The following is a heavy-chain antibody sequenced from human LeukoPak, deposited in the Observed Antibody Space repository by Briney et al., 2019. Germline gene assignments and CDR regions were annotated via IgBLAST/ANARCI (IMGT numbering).Heavy chain of an antibody. Sequence: GGSLRLSCAASGFTFNNYGMHWVRQAPGKGLEWVAVISYDGPNKYYADSVKGRFTISRDNAKNSLYLQMNSLRAEDTAVYYCAREGGFFGYSYGYDNWFDPWGQGTLVTVSS. J-gene: IGHJ5*02. D-gene: IGHD5-18*01. CDR2: ISYDGPNK. CDR3: AREGGFFGYSYGYDNWFDP. CDR1: GFTFNNYG. V-gene: IGHV3-30*03.